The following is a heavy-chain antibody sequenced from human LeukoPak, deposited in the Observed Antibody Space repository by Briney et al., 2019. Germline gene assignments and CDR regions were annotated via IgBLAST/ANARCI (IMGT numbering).Heavy chain of an antibody. CDR3: ARDPRLGSGSYYDGPNWFDP. Sequence: GGSLRLSCAASGFTFSSYAMSWVRQALGKGLEWVSSISSSSSYIYYADSVKGRFTISRDNAKNSLYLQMNSLRAEDTAVYYCARDPRLGSGSYYDGPNWFDPWGQGTLVTVSS. CDR1: GFTFSSYA. V-gene: IGHV3-21*01. D-gene: IGHD3-10*01. J-gene: IGHJ5*02. CDR2: ISSSSSYI.